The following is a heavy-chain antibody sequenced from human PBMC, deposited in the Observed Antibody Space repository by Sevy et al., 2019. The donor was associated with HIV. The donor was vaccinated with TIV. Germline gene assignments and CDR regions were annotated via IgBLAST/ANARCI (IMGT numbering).Heavy chain of an antibody. CDR1: GGTFSSYA. V-gene: IGHV1-69*13. CDR3: ARQRWLQLGYFDY. D-gene: IGHD5-12*01. CDR2: INPIFGTA. J-gene: IGHJ4*02. Sequence: ASVKVSCKASGGTFSSYAISWVRQAPGQGLEWMGGINPIFGTANYAQKLQGRVTITADESTSTAYMELSSLRSEDTAVYYCARQRWLQLGYFDYWGQGTLVTVSS.